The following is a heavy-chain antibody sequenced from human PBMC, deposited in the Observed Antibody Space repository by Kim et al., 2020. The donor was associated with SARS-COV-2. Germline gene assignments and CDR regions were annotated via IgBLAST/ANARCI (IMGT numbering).Heavy chain of an antibody. CDR1: GGSISSSSYY. CDR3: ARSLASSWYPDYFDY. J-gene: IGHJ4*02. CDR2: IYYSGST. Sequence: SETLSLTCTVSGGSISSSSYYWGWIRQPPGKGLEWIGSIYYSGSTYYNPSLKSRVTISVDTSKNQFSLKLSSVTAADTAVYYCARSLASSWYPDYFDYWGQGTLVTFSS. D-gene: IGHD6-13*01. V-gene: IGHV4-39*07.